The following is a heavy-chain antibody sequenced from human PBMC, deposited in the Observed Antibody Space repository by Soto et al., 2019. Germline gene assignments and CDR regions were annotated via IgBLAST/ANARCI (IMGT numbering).Heavy chain of an antibody. CDR2: IWYDGSNK. D-gene: IGHD6-19*01. Sequence: QVQLVESGGGVVQPGRSLRLSCAASGFTFSSYGMHWVRQAPGKGLEWVAVIWYDGSNKYYADSVKGRFTISRDNSKNTLYLQMNSLRAGDTAVYYCARDGRIAVAGTFDYWGQGTLVTVSS. J-gene: IGHJ4*02. CDR3: ARDGRIAVAGTFDY. V-gene: IGHV3-33*01. CDR1: GFTFSSYG.